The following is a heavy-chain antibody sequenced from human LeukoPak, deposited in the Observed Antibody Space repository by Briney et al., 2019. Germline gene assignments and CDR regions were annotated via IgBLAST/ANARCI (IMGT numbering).Heavy chain of an antibody. V-gene: IGHV3-30-3*01. Sequence: PGGSLRLSCAASGFTFSSYAMHWVRQAPGKGLEWVAVISYDGSNKYYADSVKGRFTISRDNSKNTLYLQMNSLRAEDTAVYYCAKDLAAGTGYWGQGTLVTVSS. CDR3: AKDLAAGTGY. D-gene: IGHD6-13*01. CDR1: GFTFSSYA. J-gene: IGHJ4*02. CDR2: ISYDGSNK.